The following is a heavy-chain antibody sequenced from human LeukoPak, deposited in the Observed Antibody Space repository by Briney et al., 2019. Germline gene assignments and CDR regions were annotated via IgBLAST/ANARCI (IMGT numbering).Heavy chain of an antibody. CDR2: ISSSSSTI. J-gene: IGHJ4*02. CDR1: GFTFSSYS. CDR3: AREVFTMVRGVTTGGAIDY. D-gene: IGHD3-10*01. V-gene: IGHV3-48*04. Sequence: GGPLRLSCAASGFTFSSYSMNWVRQAPGKGLEWVSYISSSSSTIYYADSVKGRFTISRDNAKNSLYLQMNSLRAEDTAVYYCAREVFTMVRGVTTGGAIDYWGQGTLVTVSS.